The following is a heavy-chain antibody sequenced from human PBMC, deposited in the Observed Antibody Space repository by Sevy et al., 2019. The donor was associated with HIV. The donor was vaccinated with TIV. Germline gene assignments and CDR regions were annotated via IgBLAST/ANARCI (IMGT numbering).Heavy chain of an antibody. Sequence: ASVKVSCKASGYTFTSYAMNWVRQAPGQGLAWMGWINTNTGNPTYAQGFTGRFVFSLDTSVSTAYLQISSLKAEDTAVYYCARAPFGVVIRNNWFDPWGQGTLVTVSS. D-gene: IGHD3-3*01. CDR1: GYTFTSYA. V-gene: IGHV7-4-1*02. CDR3: ARAPFGVVIRNNWFDP. J-gene: IGHJ5*02. CDR2: INTNTGNP.